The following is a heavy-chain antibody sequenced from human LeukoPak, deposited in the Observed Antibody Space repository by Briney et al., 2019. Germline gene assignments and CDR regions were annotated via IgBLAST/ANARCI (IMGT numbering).Heavy chain of an antibody. CDR3: ARDPRGKVGATVGL. CDR1: GFTFSSYS. D-gene: IGHD1-26*01. V-gene: IGHV3-21*01. CDR2: ISSSSSYI. J-gene: IGHJ4*02. Sequence: GGSLRLSCAASGFTFSSYSMNWVRQAPGKGLEWVSSISSSSSYIYYADSVKGRFTISRDNAKNSLYQQMNSLRAEDTAVYYCARDPRGKVGATVGLWGQGTLVTVSS.